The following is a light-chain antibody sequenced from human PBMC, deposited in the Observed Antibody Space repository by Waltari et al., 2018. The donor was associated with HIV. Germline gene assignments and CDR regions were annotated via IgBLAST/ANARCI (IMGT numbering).Light chain of an antibody. CDR3: QQYGSSPT. CDR2: GAS. J-gene: IGKJ1*01. CDR1: QSVSSSY. Sequence: EIVLTPSPGTLSLSPGERAPLSCRTSQSVSSSYLAWYQQKPGQAPRLLIYGASSRATGIPDRFRGSGSGTDFTLTISRLEPEDFAVYYCQQYGSSPTFGQGTKVEIK. V-gene: IGKV3-20*01.